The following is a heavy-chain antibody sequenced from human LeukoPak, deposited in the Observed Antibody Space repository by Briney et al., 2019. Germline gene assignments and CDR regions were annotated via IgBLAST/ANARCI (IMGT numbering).Heavy chain of an antibody. V-gene: IGHV1-18*01. CDR3: ASISWDSSGYYRGGSFGY. D-gene: IGHD3-22*01. CDR2: ISAYNGNT. Sequence: ASVKVSCKASGYTFTSYGISWVRQAPGQGLEWMGWISAYNGNTNYAQKLQGRVTMTTDTSTSTAYMELRSLRSDDTAVYYCASISWDSSGYYRGGSFGYWGQGTLVTVSS. J-gene: IGHJ4*02. CDR1: GYTFTSYG.